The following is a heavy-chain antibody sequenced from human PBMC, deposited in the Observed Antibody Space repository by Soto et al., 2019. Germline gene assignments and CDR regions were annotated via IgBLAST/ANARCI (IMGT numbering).Heavy chain of an antibody. V-gene: IGHV3-30*18. J-gene: IGHJ4*02. CDR3: SKDRRGGRAVLDS. D-gene: IGHD2-8*01. CDR1: GFSFSNYG. Sequence: PGGSLRLSCAASGFSFSNYGMHWFRQAPGKGLEWVAVISYDGSSKYHADSVKGRFTISRDNSKNTLHLQMNSPRAEDTAVYYCSKDRRGGRAVLDSWGQGTPVTVSS. CDR2: ISYDGSSK.